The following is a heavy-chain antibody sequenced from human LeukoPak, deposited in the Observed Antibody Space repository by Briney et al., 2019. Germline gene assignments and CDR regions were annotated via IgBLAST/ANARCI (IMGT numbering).Heavy chain of an antibody. J-gene: IGHJ3*02. Sequence: GRSLRLSCAASGFTLSSYGMHWVRQAPGKGLEWVAVISYDGSNKYYADSVKGRFTISRDNSKNTLYLQMNSLRAEDTAVYYCAKELLWFGELFSAFDIWGQGTMVTVSS. V-gene: IGHV3-30*18. CDR3: AKELLWFGELFSAFDI. CDR1: GFTLSSYG. D-gene: IGHD3-10*01. CDR2: ISYDGSNK.